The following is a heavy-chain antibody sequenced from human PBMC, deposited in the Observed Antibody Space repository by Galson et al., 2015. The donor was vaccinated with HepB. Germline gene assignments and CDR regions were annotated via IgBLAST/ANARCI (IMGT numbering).Heavy chain of an antibody. J-gene: IGHJ3*01. CDR3: AGMSTYGLRDPRGTFSL. V-gene: IGHV4-61*01. Sequence: SETLSLTCTVSGMSLRNPNYCWNWIRQSPGKGPEWIGYVFWSGSTQYNPSLERRVGISVDTSRNQFSLRLRSLSPVDTARYYCAGMSTYGLRDPRGTFSLWGQGTMVTVSS. D-gene: IGHD1-1*01. CDR1: GMSLRNPNYC. CDR2: VFWSGST.